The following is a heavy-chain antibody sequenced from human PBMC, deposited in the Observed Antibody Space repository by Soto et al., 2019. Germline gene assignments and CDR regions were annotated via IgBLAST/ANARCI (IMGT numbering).Heavy chain of an antibody. CDR3: ARGQQYREFDY. CDR1: GGSISTSSYY. D-gene: IGHD4-4*01. J-gene: IGHJ4*02. Sequence: SETLSLTCTVSGGSISTSSYYWGWIRQPPGKGLEWLGSINYSGSTNYNPSLKSRVTISVDTSKNQFSLKLSSVTAADTAVYYCARGQQYREFDYWGQGTLVTVSS. CDR2: INYSGST. V-gene: IGHV4-39*07.